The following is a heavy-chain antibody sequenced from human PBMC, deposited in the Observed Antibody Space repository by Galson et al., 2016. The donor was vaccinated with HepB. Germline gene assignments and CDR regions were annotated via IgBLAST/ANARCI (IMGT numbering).Heavy chain of an antibody. CDR3: ARGVVVIPAGGAMDV. D-gene: IGHD2-2*01. J-gene: IGHJ6*02. CDR1: GGTFSNYA. CDR2: IIPIFGTT. Sequence: SVKVSCKASGGTFSNYAVSWARQAPGQGLEWMGGIIPIFGTTNYAQKFQGRVTMTADESTSTGYMELSSLRSEDTAVYYCARGVVVIPAGGAMDVWGQGTTVIVSS. V-gene: IGHV1-69*13.